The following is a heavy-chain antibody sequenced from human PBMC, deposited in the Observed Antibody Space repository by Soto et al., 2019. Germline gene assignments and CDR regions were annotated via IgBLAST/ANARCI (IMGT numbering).Heavy chain of an antibody. CDR2: IYYSGST. CDR3: ARESGGYDSSTRYGLDV. D-gene: IGHD6-25*01. CDR1: VGSSSSVGHY. Sequence: PSETLSLTCSVSVGSSSSVGHYWTWILQQPGKGLEWIGYIYYSGSTDYNPSLKSRVTISVDRSKNQFSLNLSSVTAADTAIYYCARESGGYDSSTRYGLDVWGQGTTVTVSS. V-gene: IGHV4-31*03. J-gene: IGHJ6*02.